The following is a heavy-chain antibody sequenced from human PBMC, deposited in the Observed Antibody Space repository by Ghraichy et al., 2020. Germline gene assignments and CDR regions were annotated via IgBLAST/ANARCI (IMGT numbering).Heavy chain of an antibody. CDR1: GDSMSSGSHY. CDR2: MPYSETTGHSGTA. D-gene: IGHD6-6*01. J-gene: IGHJ4*02. CDR3: ARLQPAIGAPFFDY. Sequence: SETLSLTCSVSGDSMSSGSHYWGWIRQPPGKGLEWIATMPYSETTGHSGTASYKSYLKSRVTISLDPSKNQFSLSLRSVNAADTAFYYCARLQPAIGAPFFDYGGKGTLVTFSP. V-gene: IGHV4-39*01.